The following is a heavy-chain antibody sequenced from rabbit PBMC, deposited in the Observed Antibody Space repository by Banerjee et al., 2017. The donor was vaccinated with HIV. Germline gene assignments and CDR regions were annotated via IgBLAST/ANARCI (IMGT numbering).Heavy chain of an antibody. Sequence: QEQLVESGGGLVQPEGSLTLTCKASGFDFSYNAMCWVRQAPGKGPEWIACIYNGDGSTYYASWVNGRFTISKTSSTTVTLQMTSLTAADTATYFCARDSAGREDFNLWGQGTL. CDR1: GFDFSYNA. D-gene: IGHD4-1*01. V-gene: IGHV1S47*01. CDR3: ARDSAGREDFNL. J-gene: IGHJ4*01. CDR2: IYNGDGST.